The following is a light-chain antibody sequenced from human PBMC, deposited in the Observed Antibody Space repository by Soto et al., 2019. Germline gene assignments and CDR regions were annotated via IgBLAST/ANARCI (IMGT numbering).Light chain of an antibody. J-gene: IGKJ1*01. CDR1: QSVSSSY. CDR3: QQYHNWPPIT. CDR2: GAS. V-gene: IGKV3-15*01. Sequence: EIVLTQSPGTLSLSPGERATLSCRASQSVSSSYLAWYQQKPGQAPRLLIYGASTRATGIPARFSGSGSGTEFTLTISNLQSEDFAVYFCQQYHNWPPITFGQGTKVDIK.